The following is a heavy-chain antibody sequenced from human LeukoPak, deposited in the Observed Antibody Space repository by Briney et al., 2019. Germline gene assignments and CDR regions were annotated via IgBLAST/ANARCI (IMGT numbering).Heavy chain of an antibody. CDR3: AREWIQLRLNDAFDI. V-gene: IGHV4-4*07. CDR1: GGSISSYY. D-gene: IGHD5-18*01. J-gene: IGHJ3*02. Sequence: SETLSLTCTVSGGSISSYYWSWIRQPAGKGLEWIGRIYTSGSTNYNPSLKSRVTMSVDTSKNQFSLKLSSVTAGDTAVYYCAREWIQLRLNDAFDIWGQGTMVTVSS. CDR2: IYTSGST.